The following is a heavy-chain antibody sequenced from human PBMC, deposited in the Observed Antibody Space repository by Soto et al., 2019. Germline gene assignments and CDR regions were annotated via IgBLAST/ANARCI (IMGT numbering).Heavy chain of an antibody. D-gene: IGHD1-1*01. V-gene: IGHV3-74*01. CDR2: ITSDGSGA. Sequence: GGSLRLSCAASGLTLRNYWMHWVRQAPGKGLVWVSRITSDGSGANYADFVKGRFTISRDNAKNTLYLQMDSLRAEDTAVYYCAEVYKTWFDPWGQGTLVTVSS. J-gene: IGHJ5*02. CDR1: GLTLRNYW. CDR3: AEVYKTWFDP.